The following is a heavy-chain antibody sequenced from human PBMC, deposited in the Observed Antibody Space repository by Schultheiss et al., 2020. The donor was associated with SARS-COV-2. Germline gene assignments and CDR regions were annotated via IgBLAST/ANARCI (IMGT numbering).Heavy chain of an antibody. CDR1: GGSFSGYY. CDR3: ASLYYDFWSGYYGYNWFDP. CDR2: FFTTGYT. D-gene: IGHD3-3*01. J-gene: IGHJ5*02. Sequence: SQTLSLTCAVYGGSFSGYYWTWIRQPAGKGLEWIGRFFTTGYTKYNPSLQSRVTISVDTSKNQFSLGLGSVTAADTAVYYCASLYYDFWSGYYGYNWFDPWGQGALVTVSS. V-gene: IGHV4-59*10.